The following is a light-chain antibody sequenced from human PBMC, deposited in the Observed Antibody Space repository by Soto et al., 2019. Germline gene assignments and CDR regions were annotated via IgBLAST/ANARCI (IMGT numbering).Light chain of an antibody. CDR2: EVS. CDR1: SSDVGSYNR. Sequence: QSALTQPPSVSGSPGQSVAISCTGTSSDVGSYNRVPWYQQPPGTAPKAMIYEVSNRPSGVPDRFSGSKSGNTASLTISGLQAEDEADYYCSSYTSSSTYVFGTGTKLTVL. V-gene: IGLV2-18*02. CDR3: SSYTSSSTYV. J-gene: IGLJ1*01.